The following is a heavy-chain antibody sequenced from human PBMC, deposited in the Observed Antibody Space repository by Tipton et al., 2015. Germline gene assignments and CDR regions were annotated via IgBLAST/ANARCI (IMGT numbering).Heavy chain of an antibody. J-gene: IGHJ3*02. Sequence: TLSLTCAVYGGSFSDYYWSWIRQSPGKGLEWIGEINHGGSTNYNPSLKSRVTVLLDTSKTQFSLSLTSVTAADTAVYYCARVPDSGFDAFDIWGQGTMVTVSS. CDR3: ARVPDSGFDAFDI. D-gene: IGHD5-12*01. CDR2: INHGGST. CDR1: GGSFSDYY. V-gene: IGHV4-34*01.